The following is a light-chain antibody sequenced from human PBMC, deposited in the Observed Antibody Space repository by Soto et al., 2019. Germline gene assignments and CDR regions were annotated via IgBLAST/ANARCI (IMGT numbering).Light chain of an antibody. J-gene: IGLJ1*01. CDR3: SSYSRSISLGV. CDR2: DVS. V-gene: IGLV2-14*01. Sequence: QSVLPQPASVSGSPGQSSTISCTGTSSDVGGYNYVSWYQQHPGKAPKLMIYDVSNRPSGVSNLLSGSKSGNTASLTISGIQCEDEADYYCSSYSRSISLGVFRTGT. CDR1: SSDVGGYNY.